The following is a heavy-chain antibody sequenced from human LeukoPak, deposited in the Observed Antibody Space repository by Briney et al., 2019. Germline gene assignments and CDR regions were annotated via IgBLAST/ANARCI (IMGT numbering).Heavy chain of an antibody. J-gene: IGHJ4*02. CDR1: GYIFTSYY. CDR3: ARAGHITMVRGVIKGWPKGYYFDY. Sequence: ASVKVSCKASGYIFTSYYIHWVRQAPGQGLEWMGIINPSGGNTNYAQKFQGRVTMTRDTSTSTVYMELSSLRSEDTAVYYCARAGHITMVRGVIKGWPKGYYFDYWGQGTLVTVSS. V-gene: IGHV1-46*01. CDR2: INPSGGNT. D-gene: IGHD3-10*01.